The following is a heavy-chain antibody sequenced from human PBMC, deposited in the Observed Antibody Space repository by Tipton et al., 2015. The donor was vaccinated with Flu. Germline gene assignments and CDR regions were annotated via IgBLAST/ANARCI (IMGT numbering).Heavy chain of an antibody. CDR3: ARPLDRGYSSSSQGGY. CDR1: GGTFSSYA. D-gene: IGHD6-6*01. Sequence: QLVQSGTEVKKPGSSVKVSCKASGGTFSSYAISWVRQAPGQGLEWMGGIIPIFGTANYAQKFQGRVTITADESTSTAYMELSSLRSEDTAVYYCARPLDRGYSSSSQGGYWGQGTLVTVSS. J-gene: IGHJ4*02. CDR2: IIPIFGTA. V-gene: IGHV1-69*01.